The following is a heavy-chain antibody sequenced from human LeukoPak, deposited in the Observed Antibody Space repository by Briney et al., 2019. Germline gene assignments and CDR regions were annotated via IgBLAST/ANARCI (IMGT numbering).Heavy chain of an antibody. D-gene: IGHD4-17*01. J-gene: IGHJ6*03. V-gene: IGHV4-39*01. CDR1: GFTVSSNY. CDR3: ARRATTVTTGYYYYYMDV. Sequence: GSLRLSCAASGFTVSSNYMSWVRQAPGKGLEWVGSVYYGGTTYYNPSLKSRVTISEDTSKNQFSLKLSSVTAADTAVYYCARRATTVTTGYYYYYMDVWGKGTTVTVSS. CDR2: VYYGGTT.